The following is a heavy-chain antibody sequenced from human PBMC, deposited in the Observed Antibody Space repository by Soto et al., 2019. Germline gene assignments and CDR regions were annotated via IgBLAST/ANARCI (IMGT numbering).Heavy chain of an antibody. CDR3: ARRALVLATLKILDF. D-gene: IGHD3-3*02. V-gene: IGHV1-8*01. Sequence: VELCSEAPRYAIASCSRNWVRQATGQGLEWMGWMNPNSGNTGYAQKFQGRVTMTRNTSISTAYMELSSLRSEDTAIYYCARRALVLATLKILDFWGKGSLVPVS. CDR2: MNPNSGNT. J-gene: IGHJ4*02. CDR1: RYAIASCS.